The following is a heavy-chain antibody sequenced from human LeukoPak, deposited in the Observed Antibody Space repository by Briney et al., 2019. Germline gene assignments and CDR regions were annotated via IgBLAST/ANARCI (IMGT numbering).Heavy chain of an antibody. D-gene: IGHD1-26*01. CDR2: MNPKSGGT. V-gene: IGHV1-2*02. CDR3: ARAGGRSWFDP. J-gene: IGHJ5*02. Sequence: GASVKVSCKASGYTFTNSYIHWVRQAPGQGLEWMGSMNPKSGGTKYAQKFQGRVSMTRHTSISTAYMELASLTSDDTAVYYCARAGGRSWFDPWGQGTLVTVSS. CDR1: GYTFTNSY.